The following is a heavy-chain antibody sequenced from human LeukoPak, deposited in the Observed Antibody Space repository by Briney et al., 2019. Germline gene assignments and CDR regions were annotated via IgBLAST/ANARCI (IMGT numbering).Heavy chain of an antibody. V-gene: IGHV3-11*01. CDR3: ARPYTAQYYFDY. D-gene: IGHD3-16*01. Sequence: PGGSLRLSCAASGFTFSDYYMSWIRQAPGKGLEWVSYISSSGSTIYYADSVKGRLTISRDNAKNSLYLQMNSLRAEDTAVYYCARPYTAQYYFDYWGQGTLVTVSS. CDR1: GFTFSDYY. CDR2: ISSSGSTI. J-gene: IGHJ4*02.